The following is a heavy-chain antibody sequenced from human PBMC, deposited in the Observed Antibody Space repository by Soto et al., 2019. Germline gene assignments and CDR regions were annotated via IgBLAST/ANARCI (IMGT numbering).Heavy chain of an antibody. J-gene: IGHJ3*01. CDR1: GFRFDDYG. CDR3: ARASFSGDGDYGDAFDF. V-gene: IGHV3-20*01. Sequence: GGSLRLSCVASGFRFDDYGLQWVRHRPGKGLEWVSGINWNGGSSAYAESVEGRFTISRDNAKNSLYLQMNSLRVDDTALYHCARASFSGDGDYGDAFDFWGPGTTVTVSS. D-gene: IGHD2-21*01. CDR2: INWNGGSS.